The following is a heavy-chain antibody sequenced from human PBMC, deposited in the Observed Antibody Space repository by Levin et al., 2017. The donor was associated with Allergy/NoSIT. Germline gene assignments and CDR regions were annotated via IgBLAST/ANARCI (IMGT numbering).Heavy chain of an antibody. CDR3: ARPLFQFGGLRSGMDV. D-gene: IGHD2-15*01. V-gene: IGHV3-21*01. CDR1: GFTFSSHS. CDR2: ISGDSNYI. Sequence: GGSLRLSCAASGFTFSSHSMNWVRQAPGKGLEWVSSISGDSNYIYYGDSVKGRFTVSRDNAKNSLYLQMNSLRVEDTAVYYCARPLFQFGGLRSGMDVWGQGTTVTVS. J-gene: IGHJ6*02.